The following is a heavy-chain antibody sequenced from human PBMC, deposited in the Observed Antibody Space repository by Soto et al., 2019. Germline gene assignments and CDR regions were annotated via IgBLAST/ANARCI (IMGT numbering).Heavy chain of an antibody. CDR2: IIPIFGAA. Sequence: QVQLVQSGAEVKKPGSSVKVSCKASGGTFSSYAISWVRQAPGQGLEWMGGIIPIFGAANYAQKFQGRVTITGDESTSTAYMELSSLRSEDTAVYYCATGAPYSSSWPHYYYYGMEVWGQGTTVTVSS. D-gene: IGHD6-13*01. CDR3: ATGAPYSSSWPHYYYYGMEV. J-gene: IGHJ6*02. V-gene: IGHV1-69*01. CDR1: GGTFSSYA.